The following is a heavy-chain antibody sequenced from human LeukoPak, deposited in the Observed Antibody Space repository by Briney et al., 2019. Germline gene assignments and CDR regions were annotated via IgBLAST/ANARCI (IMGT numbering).Heavy chain of an antibody. V-gene: IGHV3-9*01. J-gene: IGHJ5*02. CDR2: ISWNSGSI. D-gene: IGHD5-18*01. CDR3: AKGDTAMASYNWFDP. CDR1: GFTFDDYA. Sequence: PGGSLRLSCAASGFTFDDYAMHWVRQAPGKGLEWVSGISWNSGSIAYADSVKGRFTISRDNAKNSLYLQMNSLRAEDTALYYCAKGDTAMASYNWFDPWGQGTLVTVSS.